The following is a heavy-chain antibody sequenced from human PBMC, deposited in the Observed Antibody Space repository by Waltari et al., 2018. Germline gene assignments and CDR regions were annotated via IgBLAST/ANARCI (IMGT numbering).Heavy chain of an antibody. CDR1: GFTFSDNW. D-gene: IGHD6-19*01. CDR3: VRGSSGWYGTDF. J-gene: IGHJ4*02. V-gene: IGHV3-74*01. Sequence: EVKLVESGGGLVQPGGSLILSCAASGFTFSDNWMHWVRQAPGQGLVWVSRMNSVATIKGYADSVKGRFTISRDNAENTLYLQMNSLRIEDTAIYYCVRGSSGWYGTDFWGQGTLVTVSS. CDR2: MNSVATIK.